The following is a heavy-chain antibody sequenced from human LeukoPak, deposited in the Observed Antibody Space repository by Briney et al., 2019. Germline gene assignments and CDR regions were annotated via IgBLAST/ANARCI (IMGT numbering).Heavy chain of an antibody. V-gene: IGHV4-39*07. CDR2: INHSGST. J-gene: IGHJ5*02. Sequence: SETLSLTCTVSGGSISSSSYYWSWIRQPPGKGLEWIGEINHSGSTNYNPSLKSRVTISVDTSKNQFSLKLSSVTAADTAVYYCARVDGSGWSRPWGQGTLVTVSS. D-gene: IGHD6-19*01. CDR1: GGSISSSSYY. CDR3: ARVDGSGWSRP.